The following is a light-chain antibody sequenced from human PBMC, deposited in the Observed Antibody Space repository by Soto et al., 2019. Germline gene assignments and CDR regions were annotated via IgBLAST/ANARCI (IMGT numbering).Light chain of an antibody. Sequence: EIVMTQSPATLSASPGERATLSCRASQSVSINLAWYQQKPVQAPRLLIYGASTRATGVPARFSGSGSGTEFTLTISSLQSEDFAVYYCQHYNNWPPWTFGQGTKVEIK. CDR2: GAS. J-gene: IGKJ1*01. CDR1: QSVSIN. CDR3: QHYNNWPPWT. V-gene: IGKV3-15*01.